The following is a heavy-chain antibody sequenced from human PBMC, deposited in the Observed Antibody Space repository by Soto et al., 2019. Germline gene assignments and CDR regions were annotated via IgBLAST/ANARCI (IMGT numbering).Heavy chain of an antibody. CDR1: GGSISSYY. V-gene: IGHV4-59*08. D-gene: IGHD6-19*01. J-gene: IGHJ5*02. CDR3: ARQAPHSSGWFWFDP. CDR2: IYYSGST. Sequence: PSETLSLTCTVSGGSISSYYWSWIRQPPGKGLEWIGYIYYSGSTSYNPSLRSRVTISVDTSKNQFSLKLSSVTAAGTAVYYCARQAPHSSGWFWFDPWGQGTRVTVSS.